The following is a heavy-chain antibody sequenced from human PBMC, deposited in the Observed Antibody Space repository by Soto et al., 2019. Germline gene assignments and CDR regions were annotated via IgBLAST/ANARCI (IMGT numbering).Heavy chain of an antibody. V-gene: IGHV4-39*07. J-gene: IGHJ5*02. D-gene: IGHD2-2*01. CDR1: GGSISSSTYY. CDR3: VRSGGSSTACHKDWFDP. Sequence: PSETLSLTCTVSGGSISSSTYYWGWMRQPPGKGLEWIGYIYHGVSTDYNPSLKSRVTISVDSSKNLFSLSLSSVTAADTAVYFCVRSGGSSTACHKDWFDPWGQGTRVTVSS. CDR2: IYHGVST.